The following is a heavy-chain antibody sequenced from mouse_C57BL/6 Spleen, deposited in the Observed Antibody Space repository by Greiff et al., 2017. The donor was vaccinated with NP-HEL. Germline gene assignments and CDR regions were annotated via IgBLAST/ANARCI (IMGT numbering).Heavy chain of an antibody. CDR1: GYTFTSYT. CDR2: INPSSGYT. CDR3: AVPYYDYDEFAY. Sequence: VKLQESGAELARPGTSVKMSCKASGYTFTSYTMHWVKQRPGQGLEWIGYINPSSGYTKYNQKFKDKATLTADKSSSTAYMQLSSLTSEDSAVYYCAVPYYDYDEFAYWGQGTLVTVSA. D-gene: IGHD2-4*01. J-gene: IGHJ3*01. V-gene: IGHV1-4*01.